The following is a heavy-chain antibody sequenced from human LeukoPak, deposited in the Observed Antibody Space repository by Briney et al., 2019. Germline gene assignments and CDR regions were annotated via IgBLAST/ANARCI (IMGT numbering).Heavy chain of an antibody. Sequence: NPGGSLRLSCVASGFTFSSYSMNWVRQAPGKGLEWVSSITSSGAYIYYADSVKGRFIISRDNAKNSLYLQMDSLRAEDTAVYYCARQGGEQWLEKFYYFDYWGQGAQVTVSS. J-gene: IGHJ4*02. CDR2: ITSSGAYI. V-gene: IGHV3-21*01. CDR3: ARQGGEQWLEKFYYFDY. D-gene: IGHD6-19*01. CDR1: GFTFSSYS.